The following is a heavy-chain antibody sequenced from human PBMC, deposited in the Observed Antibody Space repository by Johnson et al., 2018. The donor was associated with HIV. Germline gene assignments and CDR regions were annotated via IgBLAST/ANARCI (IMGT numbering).Heavy chain of an antibody. D-gene: IGHD2-15*01. CDR2: ISWSSSAM. V-gene: IGHV3-9*01. CDR1: GFTFDDYA. J-gene: IGHJ3*01. CDR3: ARDQGVRRVVVFDDAFDV. Sequence: VESGGGLVKPGGSLRLSCAASGFTFDDYAMHWVRQAPGKGLEWVSGISWSSSAMYYADSVKGRFTISRDNARTSLYLQMNSLRAEDTAVYYCARDQGVRRVVVFDDAFDVWGQGTMVTVSS.